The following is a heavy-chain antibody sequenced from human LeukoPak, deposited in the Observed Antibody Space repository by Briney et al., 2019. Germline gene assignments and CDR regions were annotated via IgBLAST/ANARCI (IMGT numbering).Heavy chain of an antibody. J-gene: IGHJ4*02. Sequence: GGSLRLSCAASGFTFSSYPMSWVRQPPGKGLEWVSGITGSGAGPYYADSVKGRFTISRDNSKNTLYLQMSSLRAEDTALYYCAGSVVVRGAPFDSWGQGTLVTVSS. D-gene: IGHD3-10*01. CDR3: AGSVVVRGAPFDS. V-gene: IGHV3-23*01. CDR2: ITGSGAGP. CDR1: GFTFSSYP.